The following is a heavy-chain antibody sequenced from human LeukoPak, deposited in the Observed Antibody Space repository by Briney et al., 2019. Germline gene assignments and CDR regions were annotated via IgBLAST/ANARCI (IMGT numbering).Heavy chain of an antibody. V-gene: IGHV3-23*01. J-gene: IGHJ4*02. CDR2: ISGSGGST. D-gene: IGHD3-16*01. CDR3: IGSSFDY. CDR1: VVTFSSYA. Sequence: AAGSLRLSCGTTVVTFSSYAMSGGRQTPGKGLEWVSAISGSGGSTYYADSVKGRFTISRDNSKNTLYLQMNSLRAEDTAVYYCIGSSFDYWGQGTLVTVSS.